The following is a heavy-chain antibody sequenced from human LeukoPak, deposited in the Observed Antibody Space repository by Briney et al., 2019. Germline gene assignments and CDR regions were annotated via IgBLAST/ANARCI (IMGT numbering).Heavy chain of an antibody. CDR2: IYPGDSDT. J-gene: IGHJ3*02. V-gene: IGHV5-51*01. CDR1: GYSFTSYW. Sequence: GESLKFSCKGSGYSFTSYWIGWVRQMPGKGLEWMGIIYPGDSDTRYSPSFQGQVTISADKSISTAYLQWSSLKAPDTAMYYCARQDTAMVLDAFDIWGQGTMVTVSS. D-gene: IGHD5-18*01. CDR3: ARQDTAMVLDAFDI.